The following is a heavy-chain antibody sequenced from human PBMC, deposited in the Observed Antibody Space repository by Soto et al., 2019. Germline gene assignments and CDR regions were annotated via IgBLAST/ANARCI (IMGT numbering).Heavy chain of an antibody. CDR1: GFTFSSYG. J-gene: IGHJ6*02. CDR2: IWYDGSNK. CDR3: ARDTKAHDYGDYWALYYYYGMDV. V-gene: IGHV3-33*01. D-gene: IGHD4-17*01. Sequence: GGSLRLSCGASGFTFSSYGMHWVRQAPGKGLEWVAVIWYDGSNKYYADSVKGRFTISRDNSKNTLYLQMNSLRAEDTAVYYCARDTKAHDYGDYWALYYYYGMDVWGQGTTVTVSS.